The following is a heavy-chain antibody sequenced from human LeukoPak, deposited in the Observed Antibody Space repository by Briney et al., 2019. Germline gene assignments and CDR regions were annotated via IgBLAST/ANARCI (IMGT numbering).Heavy chain of an antibody. CDR1: GFIVSNNY. D-gene: IGHD5-24*01. CDR3: ARSTRDGYNHYHYYYMDV. J-gene: IGHJ6*03. V-gene: IGHV3-53*01. CDR2: IYSGGHT. Sequence: GGSPRLSCAASGFIVSNNYMNWVRQAPGKELEWVSVIYSGGHTYYTDSVKGRFTISRDDSNNTLYLYMNSLRPGDTAVYYCARSTRDGYNHYHYYYMDVWGKGTTVTVSS.